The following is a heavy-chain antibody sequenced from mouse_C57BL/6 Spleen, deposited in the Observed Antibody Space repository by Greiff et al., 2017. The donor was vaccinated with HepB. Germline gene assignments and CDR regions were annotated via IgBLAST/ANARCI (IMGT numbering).Heavy chain of an antibody. V-gene: IGHV3-6*01. Sequence: EVQLQQSGPGLVKPSQSLSLTCSVTGYSITSGYYWNWIRQFPGNKLEWMGYISYDGSNNYNPSLKNRISITRDTSKNQFFLKLNSVTTEDTATYYCARGVSWDYAMDYWGQGTSVTVSS. CDR1: GYSITSGYY. CDR2: ISYDGSN. J-gene: IGHJ4*01. CDR3: ARGVSWDYAMDY.